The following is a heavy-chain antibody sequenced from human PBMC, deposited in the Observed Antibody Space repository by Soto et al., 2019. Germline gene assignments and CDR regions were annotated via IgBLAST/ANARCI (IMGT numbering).Heavy chain of an antibody. D-gene: IGHD2-15*01. J-gene: IGHJ6*02. Sequence: SETLSLTCAVYGGSFSDYFWSWIRQAPGKGREWRGEVHDRGSSNYNPSRESGVNILVDKFKNEFCMRLSYVTAADKAMYYCGRAFPKTRRNCSRARSRGQVYYGMDVWGQGTPVTVSS. CDR2: VHDRGSS. CDR3: GRAFPKTRRNCSRARSRGQVYYGMDV. V-gene: IGHV4-34*01. CDR1: GGSFSDYF.